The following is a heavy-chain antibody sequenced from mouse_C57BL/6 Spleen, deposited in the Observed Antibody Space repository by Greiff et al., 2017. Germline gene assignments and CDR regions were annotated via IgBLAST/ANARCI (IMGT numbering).Heavy chain of an antibody. Sequence: VQLQQSGAELVKPGASVKISCKASGYAFSSYWMNWVKQRPGKGLEWIGQIYPGDGDTNYNGKFKGKATLTADKSSSTAYMQLSSLTSEDSAVYFCARRGYSNYDYYAMDDWGQGTSVTVSS. CDR1: GYAFSSYW. CDR2: IYPGDGDT. J-gene: IGHJ4*01. D-gene: IGHD2-5*01. V-gene: IGHV1-80*01. CDR3: ARRGYSNYDYYAMDD.